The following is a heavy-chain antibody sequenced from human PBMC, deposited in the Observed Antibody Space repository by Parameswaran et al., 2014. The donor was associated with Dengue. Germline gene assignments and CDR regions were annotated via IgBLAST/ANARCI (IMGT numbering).Heavy chain of an antibody. CDR2: ISSSGSTI. CDR3: ARDQSQVGLVDYFDY. V-gene: IGHV3-48*03. CDR1: GFTFSSYE. Sequence: GESLKISCAASGFTFSSYEMNWVRQAPGKGLEWVSYISSSGSTIYYADSVKGRFTISRDNAKNSLYLQMNSLRAEDTAVYYCARDQSQVGLVDYFDYWGQGNPGHRLL. J-gene: IGHJ4*02. D-gene: IGHD2-8*02.